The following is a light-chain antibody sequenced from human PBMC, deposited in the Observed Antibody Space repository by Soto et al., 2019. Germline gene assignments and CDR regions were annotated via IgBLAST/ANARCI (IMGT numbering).Light chain of an antibody. V-gene: IGKV3-11*01. Sequence: EIVLTQSPASLSLSPGERATLSCRASQSVRRYLAWYQQKPGQAPRLLIYDASSRATGIPARFSGSGSGTDFTLTISSLEPEDFAVYYCQQRSDWPLTFGGGTKVENK. CDR2: DAS. CDR1: QSVRRY. CDR3: QQRSDWPLT. J-gene: IGKJ4*01.